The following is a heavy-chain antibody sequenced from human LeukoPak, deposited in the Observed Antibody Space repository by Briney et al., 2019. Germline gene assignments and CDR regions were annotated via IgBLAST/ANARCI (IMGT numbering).Heavy chain of an antibody. CDR3: ARSRGIVVVPAAPFDY. J-gene: IGHJ4*02. CDR1: GFTFSSYS. CDR2: ISSSSSYI. V-gene: IGHV3-21*01. Sequence: NTGGSLRLSCAASGFTFSSYSMNWVRQAPGEGLEWVSSISSSSSYIYYADSVKGRFTISRDNAKNSLYLQMNSLRAEDTAVYYCARSRGIVVVPAAPFDYWGQGTHITVSS. D-gene: IGHD2-2*01.